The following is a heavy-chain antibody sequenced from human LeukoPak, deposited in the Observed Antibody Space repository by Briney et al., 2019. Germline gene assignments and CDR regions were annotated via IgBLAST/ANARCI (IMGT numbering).Heavy chain of an antibody. Sequence: GGSLRLSCAASGFTFSSYEMNWVRQAPGKGLEWVSSISSSSSYIYYADSVKGRFTISRDNAKNSLYLQMNSLRAEDTAVYYWAKGGGDTAMVSEADYWGQGTLVTVSS. V-gene: IGHV3-21*01. J-gene: IGHJ4*02. D-gene: IGHD5-18*01. CDR2: ISSSSSYI. CDR3: AKGGGDTAMVSEADY. CDR1: GFTFSSYE.